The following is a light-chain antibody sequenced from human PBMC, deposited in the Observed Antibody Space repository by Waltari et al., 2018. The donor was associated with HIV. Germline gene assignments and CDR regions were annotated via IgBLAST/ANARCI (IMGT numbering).Light chain of an antibody. CDR1: QGIRGL. CDR2: GAS. V-gene: IGKV1-12*01. Sequence: DIQMTQYPSSVSASAGDRVTITCRASQGIRGLLAWYRQKPGKTPKLLISGASTLQSGIPSRFSGSGSGTDFTLTITSLQPEDSATYYCQQAASFPITFGGGSRVEVK. J-gene: IGKJ4*01. CDR3: QQAASFPIT.